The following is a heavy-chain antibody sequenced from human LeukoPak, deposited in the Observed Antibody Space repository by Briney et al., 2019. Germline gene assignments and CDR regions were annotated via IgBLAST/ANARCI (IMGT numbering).Heavy chain of an antibody. J-gene: IGHJ2*01. CDR3: AKPPSGSYSSYWYFDL. CDR1: GFAFSDYD. V-gene: IGHV3-13*01. D-gene: IGHD1-26*01. Sequence: GGSLRLSCAASGFAFSDYDIHWVRQPAGKGLEWVSVVDSAGDTYYPGSVKGRFTVSRDNSKNTLYLQMNSLRAEDTAVYYCAKPPSGSYSSYWYFDLWGRGTLVTVSS. CDR2: VDSAGDT.